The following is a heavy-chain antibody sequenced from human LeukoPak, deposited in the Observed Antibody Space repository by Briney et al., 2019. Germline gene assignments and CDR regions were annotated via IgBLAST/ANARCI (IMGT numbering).Heavy chain of an antibody. Sequence: ASVKVSCKASGYTFTGYYMHWVRQAPGQGREWMGWINPNRGGTNYAQKFQGRVTMTRDTSISTAYMELSRLRSDDTAVYYCARLAYSSGWYGYYYYYGMDVWGQGTTVTVSS. CDR2: INPNRGGT. CDR3: ARLAYSSGWYGYYYYYGMDV. D-gene: IGHD6-19*01. CDR1: GYTFTGYY. J-gene: IGHJ6*02. V-gene: IGHV1-2*02.